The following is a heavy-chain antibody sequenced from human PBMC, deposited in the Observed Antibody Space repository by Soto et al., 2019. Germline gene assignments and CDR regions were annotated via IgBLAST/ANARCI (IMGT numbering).Heavy chain of an antibody. CDR2: IYPGDSDT. V-gene: IGHV5-51*01. CDR3: ARQDIVVVPAALDYYYYYMDV. D-gene: IGHD2-2*01. Sequence: SGESLKISCKGSGYSFTSYWIGWVRQMPGKGLEWMGIIYPGDSDTRYSPSFQGQVTISADKSISTAYLQWSSLKASDTAMYYCARQDIVVVPAALDYYYYYMDVWGKGTTVTVSS. J-gene: IGHJ6*03. CDR1: GYSFTSYW.